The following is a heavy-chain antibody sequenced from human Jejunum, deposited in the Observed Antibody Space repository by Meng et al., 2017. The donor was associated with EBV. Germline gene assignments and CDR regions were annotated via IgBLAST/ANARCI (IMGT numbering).Heavy chain of an antibody. CDR3: ARDTNGDYGWVDP. CDR2: IFYTGNT. V-gene: IGHV4-30-4*01. Sequence: HVHRTQPGPGLVNPAQTLSLTCAVSGDTLFNGGHYWTWIRQPPGKGLEWIGYIFYTGNTYYNPSLKSRVTISLDMSKNQFSLNLTSVTAADTAVYYCARDTNGDYGWVDPWGQGTLVTVSS. J-gene: IGHJ5*02. CDR1: GDTLFNGGHY. D-gene: IGHD4-17*01.